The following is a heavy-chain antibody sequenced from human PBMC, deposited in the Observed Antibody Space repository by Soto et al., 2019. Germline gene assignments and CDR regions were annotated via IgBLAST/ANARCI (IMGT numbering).Heavy chain of an antibody. CDR1: EFTFSDHA. D-gene: IGHD4-4*01. V-gene: IGHV3-30*18. CDR3: AKRRGDHSNYSWGIDV. Sequence: PGGSLRLSCAASEFTFSDHAMHWVRQAQGKGLVWVTVISYDGSHKYYADSVKGRFTISRDNSKNTVYLEMNSLRDEDTAVYYCAKRRGDHSNYSWGIDVWGQGTTVTVSS. CDR2: ISYDGSHK. J-gene: IGHJ6*02.